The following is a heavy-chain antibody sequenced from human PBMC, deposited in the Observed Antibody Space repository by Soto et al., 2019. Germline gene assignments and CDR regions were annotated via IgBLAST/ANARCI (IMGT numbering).Heavy chain of an antibody. J-gene: IGHJ4*02. D-gene: IGHD5-12*01. CDR1: GGTFSSYA. CDR3: ARGYSGYDSPASIAAAY. V-gene: IGHV1-69*01. Sequence: SVKVSCKASGGTFSSYAISLLRHTPGQGLEWMGGIIPIFGTANYAQKFQGRVTITADESTSTAYMELSSLRSEETAVYYCARGYSGYDSPASIAAAYWGQGTLVTVSS. CDR2: IIPIFGTA.